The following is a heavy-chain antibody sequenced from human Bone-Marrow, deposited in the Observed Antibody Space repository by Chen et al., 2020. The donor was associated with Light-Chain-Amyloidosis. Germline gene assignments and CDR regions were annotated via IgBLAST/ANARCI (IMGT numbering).Heavy chain of an antibody. D-gene: IGHD2-21*02. J-gene: IGHJ6*02. V-gene: IGHV6-1*01. CDR2: TYYRSRWYN. CDR3: ARDRWSVVTGDYYGLDV. CDR1: GDSVSSDTAA. Sequence: QVQLQQSGPGLLQPSQTLSLTCAILGDSVSSDTAAWNWIRQSPSRGLEWLGRTYYRSRWYNEFAGSVKSRIILHPDTSANQFSLQLNSVTPEDTAVYYCARDRWSVVTGDYYGLDVWGQGTTVTVSS.